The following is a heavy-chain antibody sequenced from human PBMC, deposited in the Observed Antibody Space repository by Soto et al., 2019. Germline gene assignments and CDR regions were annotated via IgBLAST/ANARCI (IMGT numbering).Heavy chain of an antibody. D-gene: IGHD3-22*01. CDR2: IRGSGGNT. CDR1: WLNFKVYA. V-gene: IGHV3-23*01. CDR3: SKDRGDYFPPRFDP. J-gene: IGHJ5*02. Sequence: EVQLLESGGGLVEPGGSLRLSWLGFWLNFKVYAIRWVRQTPGKGLELVSSIRGSGGNTYYADSVKGRFTISRDNSKNTLFLQMNSLRAEDTAVYYCSKDRGDYFPPRFDPWGQGTLVTVSS.